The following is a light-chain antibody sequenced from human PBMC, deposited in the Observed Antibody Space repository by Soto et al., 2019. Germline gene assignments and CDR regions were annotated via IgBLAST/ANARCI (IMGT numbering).Light chain of an antibody. CDR1: QSVSSD. Sequence: EIVMTQSPATLSVSPGERATLSCRASQSVSSDFAWYQQKPGQAPRLLIYGASSRATGIPDRFSGSGSGTDFTLTISRLEPEDFAVYYCQQYGSSPPWTCGQGTKVDI. J-gene: IGKJ1*01. CDR2: GAS. V-gene: IGKV3-20*01. CDR3: QQYGSSPPWT.